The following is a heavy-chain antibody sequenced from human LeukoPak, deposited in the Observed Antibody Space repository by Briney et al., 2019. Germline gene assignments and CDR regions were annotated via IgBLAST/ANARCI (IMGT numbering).Heavy chain of an antibody. CDR3: ARVGLDCSGGSCYSRPAFDY. D-gene: IGHD2-15*01. J-gene: IGHJ4*02. CDR1: GYTFTSYD. Sequence: GASVKVSCKASGYTFTSYDINWVRQATGQGLEWMGWMNPNSGNTGYAQKFQGRVTMTRDTSTSTVYMELSSLRSEDTAVYYWARVGLDCSGGSCYSRPAFDYWGQGTLVTVSS. CDR2: MNPNSGNT. V-gene: IGHV1-8*01.